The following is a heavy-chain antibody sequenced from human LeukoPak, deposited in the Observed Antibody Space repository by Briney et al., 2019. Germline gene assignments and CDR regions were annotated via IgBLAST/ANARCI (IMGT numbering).Heavy chain of an antibody. CDR2: ISGSGGST. J-gene: IGHJ4*02. Sequence: GGSLRLSCAASGFTFSSYAMSWVRQAPGKGLEWVSGISGSGGSTYYADSVKGRFTISRDNSKNTLCLQMNSLRAEDTAVYYCAKTHHGYDILTGYYFVFDYWGQGTLVTVSS. CDR3: AKTHHGYDILTGYYFVFDY. CDR1: GFTFSSYA. V-gene: IGHV3-23*01. D-gene: IGHD3-9*01.